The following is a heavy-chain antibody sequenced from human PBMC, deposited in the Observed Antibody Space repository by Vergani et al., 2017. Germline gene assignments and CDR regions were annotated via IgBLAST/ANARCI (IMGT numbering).Heavy chain of an antibody. D-gene: IGHD3-10*01. J-gene: IGHJ4*02. CDR2: IYTSGST. CDR3: ARDHKVRGPFDY. V-gene: IGHV4-39*07. CDR1: GDSIISRSYY. Sequence: QMQLQESGPGLVKASETLPLTCTVSGDSIISRSYYWGWIRQPPGKGLEWIGSIYTSGSTNYNPSLKSRVTISVDTSKNQFSLKLSSVTAADTAVYYCARDHKVRGPFDYWGQGTLVTVSS.